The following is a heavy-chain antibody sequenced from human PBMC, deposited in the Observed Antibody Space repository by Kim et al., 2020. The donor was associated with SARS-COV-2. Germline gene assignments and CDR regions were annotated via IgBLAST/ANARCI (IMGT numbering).Heavy chain of an antibody. Sequence: KYYADSVKGRFTISRDNSKNTLYLQMNSLRAEDTAVYYCARDVYQMVFDYWGQGTLVTVSS. CDR3: ARDVYQMVFDY. CDR2: K. J-gene: IGHJ4*02. D-gene: IGHD6-13*01. V-gene: IGHV3-33*01.